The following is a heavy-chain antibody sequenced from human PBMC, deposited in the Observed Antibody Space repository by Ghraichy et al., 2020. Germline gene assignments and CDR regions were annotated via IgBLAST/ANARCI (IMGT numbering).Heavy chain of an antibody. Sequence: SETLSLTCTVSGGSISSSSHYWGWVRQPPGKGLEWIGSFYYSGTTYYNAALKSRVTIFVDTSKNQFSLKLSSVTAADTAVYYCARHGESGALVVTNYYYTMDVWGQGTTVTVSS. CDR1: GGSISSSSHY. V-gene: IGHV4-39*01. D-gene: IGHD2-21*02. J-gene: IGHJ6*02. CDR2: FYYSGTT. CDR3: ARHGESGALVVTNYYYTMDV.